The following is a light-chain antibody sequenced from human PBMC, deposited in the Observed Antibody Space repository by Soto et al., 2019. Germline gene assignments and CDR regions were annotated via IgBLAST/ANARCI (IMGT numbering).Light chain of an antibody. CDR1: QDIRND. CDR2: GAS. Sequence: AIQMTQSPSSLSASVGDRVTITCRASQDIRNDLGWYQQKPGKTPKLLIFGASSLQSGVQSRFSGSGSGTDFTLTISSLQPEDFATYYCLQDFNYPWTFGQGTKVEIE. CDR3: LQDFNYPWT. J-gene: IGKJ1*01. V-gene: IGKV1-6*01.